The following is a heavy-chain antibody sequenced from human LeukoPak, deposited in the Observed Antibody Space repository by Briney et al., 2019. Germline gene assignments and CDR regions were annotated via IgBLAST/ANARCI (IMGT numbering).Heavy chain of an antibody. CDR3: ARVSGYHWESFYDY. J-gene: IGHJ4*02. V-gene: IGHV1-18*01. D-gene: IGHD5-12*01. CDR1: GYTFASYG. Sequence: GASVKVSCKASGYTFASYGISWVRQAPGQGLEWMGWISAYNGNTNYAQKLQGRVTMTTDTSTSTAYMELRSLRSDDTAVYYCARVSGYHWESFYDYWGKGTLVTVSS. CDR2: ISAYNGNT.